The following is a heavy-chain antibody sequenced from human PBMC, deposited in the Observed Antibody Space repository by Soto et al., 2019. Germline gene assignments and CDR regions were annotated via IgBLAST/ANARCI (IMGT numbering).Heavy chain of an antibody. CDR2: ISYEGSNK. J-gene: IGHJ4*02. V-gene: IGHV3-30*18. Sequence: GGSLRLSCAASGFTFSSYGMHWVRQAPGKGLEWVAVISYEGSNKYYADSVKGRFTISRDNSKNTLYLQMNSLRAEDTAVYYCAKSFPPFKSRPQVYLGFDYWGQGTLVTVSS. CDR1: GFTFSSYG. D-gene: IGHD1-20*01. CDR3: AKSFPPFKSRPQVYLGFDY.